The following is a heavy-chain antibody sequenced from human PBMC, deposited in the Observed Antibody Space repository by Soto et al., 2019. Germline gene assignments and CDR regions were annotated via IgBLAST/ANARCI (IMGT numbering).Heavy chain of an antibody. Sequence: SETLSLTCTVCGGSISSSSYYWGWIRQPPGKGLEWIGSIYYSGSTYYNPSLKSRVTISVDTSKNQFSLKLSSVTAADTAVYYCARHEAARPNKYGMDVWGQGTTVTVSS. CDR1: GGSISSSSYY. V-gene: IGHV4-39*01. J-gene: IGHJ6*02. CDR3: ARHEAARPNKYGMDV. D-gene: IGHD6-6*01. CDR2: IYYSGST.